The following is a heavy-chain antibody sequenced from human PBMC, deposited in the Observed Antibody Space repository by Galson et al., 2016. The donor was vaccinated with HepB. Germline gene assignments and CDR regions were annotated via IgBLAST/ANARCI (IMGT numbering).Heavy chain of an antibody. D-gene: IGHD3-3*01. V-gene: IGHV3-30-3*01. CDR1: GFTFKYYA. Sequence: SLRLSCAASGFTFKYYAFHWVRQAPGKGLEWVALISSDGTNQYYANSVKGRFTISKDNSRNTLYLQMNSLRAEDTAVYCCARDQDEGITIFGLDPWGQGTLVSVSS. J-gene: IGHJ5*02. CDR3: ARDQDEGITIFGLDP. CDR2: ISSDGTNQ.